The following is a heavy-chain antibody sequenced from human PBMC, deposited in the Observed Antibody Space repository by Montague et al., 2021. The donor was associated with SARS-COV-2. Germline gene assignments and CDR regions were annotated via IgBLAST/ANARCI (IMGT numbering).Heavy chain of an antibody. CDR2: VFHTGNT. Sequence: SETLSLTCSVSGDSVASNYYYWGWLRQPPGRGLESIASVFHTGNTFYDPSLKSRSSFSVDTSTNQLSLKLTSVSGADTALYFCARNLPRSTILTLVTYFDFWGQGTRVTVST. J-gene: IGHJ4*01. CDR3: ARNLPRSTILTLVTYFDF. D-gene: IGHD6-6*01. V-gene: IGHV4-39*01. CDR1: GDSVASNYYY.